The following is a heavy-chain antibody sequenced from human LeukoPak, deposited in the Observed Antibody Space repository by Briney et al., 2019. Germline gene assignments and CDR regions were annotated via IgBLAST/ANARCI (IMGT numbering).Heavy chain of an antibody. Sequence: GGSLRLSCAASGFTFSSYAMHWVRQTPGKGLEWVAVISYDGSNKYYADSVKGRFTISRDNSKNTLYLQMNSLRAEDTAVYYCARYLVVSSSWYLYYFDYWGQGTLVTVSS. CDR3: ARYLVVSSSWYLYYFDY. CDR1: GFTFSSYA. J-gene: IGHJ4*02. D-gene: IGHD6-13*01. CDR2: ISYDGSNK. V-gene: IGHV3-30-3*01.